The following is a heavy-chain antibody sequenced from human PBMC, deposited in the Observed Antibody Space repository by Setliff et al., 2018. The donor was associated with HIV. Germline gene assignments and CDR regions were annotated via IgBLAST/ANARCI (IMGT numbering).Heavy chain of an antibody. Sequence: PGGSLRPSCAASGFTLSDHWMHWVRQVPGKGLVWVSRTNNDGSITNYADFVKGRFTMSRGSAKNTLYLQMNSLRVEDTAVYYCVKWNYPNSWGQGTLVTVSS. CDR2: TNNDGSIT. V-gene: IGHV3-74*01. CDR1: GFTLSDHW. J-gene: IGHJ4*02. CDR3: VKWNYPNS. D-gene: IGHD1-7*01.